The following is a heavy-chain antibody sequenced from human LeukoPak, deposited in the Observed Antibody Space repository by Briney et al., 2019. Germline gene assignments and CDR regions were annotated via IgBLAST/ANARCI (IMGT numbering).Heavy chain of an antibody. J-gene: IGHJ4*02. Sequence: GGSLRLSCAASGFTVSSNYMSWVRQAPGKGLEWVSVIYSGGSTYYADSVKGRFTISRGNSKNTLYLQMNSLRAEDTAVYYCARARTGYFDYWGQGTLVTVSS. CDR1: GFTVSSNY. CDR2: IYSGGST. D-gene: IGHD2-8*02. CDR3: ARARTGYFDY. V-gene: IGHV3-53*01.